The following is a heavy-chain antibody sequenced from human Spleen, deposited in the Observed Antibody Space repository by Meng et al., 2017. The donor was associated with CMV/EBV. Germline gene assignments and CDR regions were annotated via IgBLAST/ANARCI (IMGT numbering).Heavy chain of an antibody. Sequence: GGSLRLSCVVSGFTISCFAMSWVRQAPGKGLEWVSSLSGSGRTPYYADSVKGRFTISRDNAKNSLYLQMNSLRAEDTAMYYCARDRGDYDFWSGYSTWGQGTLVTVSS. V-gene: IGHV3-21*01. CDR2: LSGSGRTP. CDR1: GFTISCFA. J-gene: IGHJ4*02. D-gene: IGHD3-3*01. CDR3: ARDRGDYDFWSGYST.